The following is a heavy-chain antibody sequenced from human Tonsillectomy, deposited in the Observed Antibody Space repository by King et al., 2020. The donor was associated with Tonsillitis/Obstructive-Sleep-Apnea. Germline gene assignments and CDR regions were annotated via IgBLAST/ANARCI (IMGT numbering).Heavy chain of an antibody. D-gene: IGHD5-12*01. CDR2: IYSGGST. CDR1: GFTVSSNY. Sequence: VQLVESGGGLVQPGGSLRLSCAASGFTVSSNYMSWVRQAPGKGLEWVSVIYSGGSTYYADSVKGRFTISRDNSKNTLYLQMNSLGAEDTAVYYCARTVDVAKRGYGGRGPLVPVSS. J-gene: IGHJ4*02. V-gene: IGHV3-66*01. CDR3: ARTVDVAKRGY.